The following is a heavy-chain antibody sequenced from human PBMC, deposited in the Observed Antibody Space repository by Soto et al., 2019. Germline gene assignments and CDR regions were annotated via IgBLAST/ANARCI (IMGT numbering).Heavy chain of an antibody. V-gene: IGHV5-51*01. CDR1: GYSFTSYW. Sequence: GESLKISCKGSGYSFTSYWIGWVRQMPVKGLEWMGIIYPGDSDTRYSPSFQGQVTISADKSISTAYLQWSSLKASDTAMYYCARHEIAARDYYYYMDVWGKGTTVTVSS. CDR3: ARHEIAARDYYYYMDV. D-gene: IGHD6-6*01. CDR2: IYPGDSDT. J-gene: IGHJ6*03.